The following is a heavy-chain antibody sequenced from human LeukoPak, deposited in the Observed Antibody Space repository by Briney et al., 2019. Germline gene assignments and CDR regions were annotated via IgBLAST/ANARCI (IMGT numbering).Heavy chain of an antibody. D-gene: IGHD3-22*01. CDR3: ASKSYYYDSNGYYYNNWFDP. Sequence: RASVKVSCKASGGTFSSYAISWVRQAPGQGLEWMGGIIPIFGTANYAQKFLGRVTITADESTSTAYMELRSLRSEDTAVYYCASKSYYYDSNGYYYNNWFDPWGQGTLVTVSS. J-gene: IGHJ5*02. CDR1: GGTFSSYA. CDR2: IIPIFGTA. V-gene: IGHV1-69*13.